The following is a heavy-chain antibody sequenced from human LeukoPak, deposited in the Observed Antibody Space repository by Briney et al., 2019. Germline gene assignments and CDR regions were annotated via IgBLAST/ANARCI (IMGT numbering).Heavy chain of an antibody. D-gene: IGHD1-26*01. CDR1: GYTFASYY. V-gene: IGHV1-46*01. CDR3: ASFPQGRSGSQTEVFDY. CDR2: INPSGGST. J-gene: IGHJ4*02. Sequence: GASVKVSCKASGYTFASYYMHWVRQAPGQGLEWMGIINPSGGSTSYAQKFQGRVTMTRDTSTSTVYMELSSLRSEDTAVYYCASFPQGRSGSQTEVFDYWGREPWSPSPQ.